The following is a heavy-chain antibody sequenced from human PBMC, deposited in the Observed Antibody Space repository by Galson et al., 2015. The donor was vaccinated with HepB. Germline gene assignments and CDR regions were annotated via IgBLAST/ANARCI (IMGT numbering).Heavy chain of an antibody. CDR1: GYTFTSYA. CDR3: ARDDYGGGMDY. CDR2: IHAGRGDT. Sequence: SVKVSCKASGYTFTSYAMHWVRQAPGQRLEWMGWIHAGRGDTKYSQNFQGRFTIARDTSASTVYMELSSLRSEDTAVYYCARDDYGGGMDYWGQGTLVTVSS. V-gene: IGHV1-3*01. D-gene: IGHD4-23*01. J-gene: IGHJ4*02.